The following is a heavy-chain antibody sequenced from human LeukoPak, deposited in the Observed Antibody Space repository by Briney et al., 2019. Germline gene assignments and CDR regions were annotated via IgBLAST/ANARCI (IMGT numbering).Heavy chain of an antibody. D-gene: IGHD3-10*01. CDR3: ARALGSGSSYYFDY. V-gene: IGHV3-7*01. CDR1: GFTFSSYW. J-gene: IGHJ4*02. CDR2: IKQDGSEK. Sequence: GGSLRLSCAASGFTFSSYWMSWVRQAPGEGLEWVANIKQDGSEKYYVDSVKGRFTISRDNAKNSLYLQMNSLRAEDTAVYYCARALGSGSSYYFDYWGQGTLVTVSS.